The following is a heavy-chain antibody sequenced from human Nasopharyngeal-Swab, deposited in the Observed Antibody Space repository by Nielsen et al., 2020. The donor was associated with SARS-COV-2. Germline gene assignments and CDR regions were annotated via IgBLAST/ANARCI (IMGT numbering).Heavy chain of an antibody. V-gene: IGHV1-8*01. D-gene: IGHD2-2*01. CDR2: MNPNSGNT. CDR1: GYTFTSYD. Sequence: ASVKVSCKASGYTFTSYDINWVRQATGQGLEWMGWMNPNSGNTGYAQKFQGRVTMTRNTSISTAYMELSSLRSEDTAVYYCARGHQYQLLFHYYYYMDVWGKGTTVTV. J-gene: IGHJ6*03. CDR3: ARGHQYQLLFHYYYYMDV.